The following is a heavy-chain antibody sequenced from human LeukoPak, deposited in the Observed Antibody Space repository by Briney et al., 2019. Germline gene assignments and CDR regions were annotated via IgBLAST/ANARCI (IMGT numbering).Heavy chain of an antibody. D-gene: IGHD2-2*01. J-gene: IGHJ4*02. Sequence: GGSLRLSCAASGFSFSNDWMCWVRQAPGKGLEWVANINQDESKKYYVDSVKGQFTIPRDNAKNSLYLQMSSLRAEDTAVYYCARDHAYRTDYWGQGALVTVSS. V-gene: IGHV3-7*01. CDR3: ARDHAYRTDY. CDR1: GFSFSNDW. CDR2: INQDESKK.